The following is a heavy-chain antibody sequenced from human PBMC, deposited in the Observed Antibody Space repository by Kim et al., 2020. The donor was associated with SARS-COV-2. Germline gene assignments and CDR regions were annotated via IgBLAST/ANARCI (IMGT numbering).Heavy chain of an antibody. D-gene: IGHD6-19*01. V-gene: IGHV3-43*01. J-gene: IGHJ4*02. Sequence: ADTVKGRFTISRDNSKNSLNLQMNSLRTEDTALYYCAKDMTRIAVAGFDYWGQGTLVTVSS. CDR3: AKDMTRIAVAGFDY.